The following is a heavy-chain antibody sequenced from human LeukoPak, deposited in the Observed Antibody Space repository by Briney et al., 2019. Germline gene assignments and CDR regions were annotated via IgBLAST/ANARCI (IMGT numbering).Heavy chain of an antibody. CDR3: ARANALYCSSTSCLFDY. V-gene: IGHV1-2*02. J-gene: IGHJ4*02. CDR2: INPNSGGT. CDR1: GYTFTDYY. D-gene: IGHD2-2*01. Sequence: ASVKVSCKASGYTFTDYYIHWVRQAPGQGLEWMAWINPNSGGTYYAQNFHDRITLARDTSISTAYMELSRLRSDDTAIYYCARANALYCSSTSCLFDYWGQGTLVTVSS.